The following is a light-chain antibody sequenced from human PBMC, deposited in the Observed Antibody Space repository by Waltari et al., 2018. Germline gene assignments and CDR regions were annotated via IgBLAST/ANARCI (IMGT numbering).Light chain of an antibody. Sequence: EIVLTQSPATLSLSPGEGATLSCRASQSVSNYLAWYQQKPGQAPWLLIYGTYNRATGIPATFSGSGSGTDFTLTISSLEPEDFAVYYCQQRASWPNTFGQGTKLEIK. CDR1: QSVSNY. V-gene: IGKV3-11*01. CDR2: GTY. CDR3: QQRASWPNT. J-gene: IGKJ2*01.